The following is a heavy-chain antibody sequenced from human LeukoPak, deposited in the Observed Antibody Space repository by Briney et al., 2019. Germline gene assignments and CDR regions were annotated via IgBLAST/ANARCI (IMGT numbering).Heavy chain of an antibody. CDR2: ISGSGGGT. Sequence: GRSLRLSCAASGFTFSSYAITWVRQAARRRLQWASSISGSGGGTYYADSVRGRFTISRDNSKNTLYLQMHSLRAEDTAVYYCAKDLGGAYYDSSVYSWHFDAFDIWGQGKMVTVSS. V-gene: IGHV3-23*01. J-gene: IGHJ3*02. CDR3: AKDLGGAYYDSSVYSWHFDAFDI. CDR1: GFTFSSYA. D-gene: IGHD3-22*01.